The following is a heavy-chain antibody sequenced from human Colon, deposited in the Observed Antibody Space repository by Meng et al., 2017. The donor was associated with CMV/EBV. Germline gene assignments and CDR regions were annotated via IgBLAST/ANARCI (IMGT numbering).Heavy chain of an antibody. Sequence: GSLRLSCTASGFTFGDYAMSWVRQAPGKGLEWVGFIRSKAYGGTTEYAASVKGRFTISRDDSKSIAYLQMNSLKTEDTAVYYCTRDRVVVPATTVGDYYYYYGMDVWGQGTTVTVSS. CDR2: IRSKAYGGTT. V-gene: IGHV3-49*04. D-gene: IGHD2-2*01. CDR1: GFTFGDYA. J-gene: IGHJ6*02. CDR3: TRDRVVVPATTVGDYYYYYGMDV.